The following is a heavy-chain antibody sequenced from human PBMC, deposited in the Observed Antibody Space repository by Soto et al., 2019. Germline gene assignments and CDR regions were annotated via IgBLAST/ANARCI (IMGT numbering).Heavy chain of an antibody. CDR1: GGSITSSY. Sequence: SETLSLTXTVSGGSITSSYWSWIRRPPGKGLEWIAYIYDTGISGYTPSTSYNPSLKSRVTMSVYTAKSQLSLKLTSVTAADTAVYYCARGEDAFFYYGLDVWGQGITVTVSS. J-gene: IGHJ6*02. CDR3: ARGEDAFFYYGLDV. V-gene: IGHV4-59*01. CDR2: IYDTGISGYTPST.